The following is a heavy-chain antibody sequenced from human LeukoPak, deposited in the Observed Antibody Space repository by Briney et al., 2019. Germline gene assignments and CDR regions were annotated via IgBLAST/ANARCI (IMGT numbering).Heavy chain of an antibody. CDR2: IYTSGST. J-gene: IGHJ4*02. D-gene: IGHD5-18*01. CDR3: ARGGLRGYSYGQRFDF. V-gene: IGHV4-4*07. CDR1: DDSISDYY. Sequence: NPSETLSLTCTVSDDSISDYYWSWIRQPAGKGLEWIGRIYTSGSTNYNPSLKSRVTISVDTSKNQFSLKLSSVTAADTAVYYCARGGLRGYSYGQRFDFWGQGILVTVSS.